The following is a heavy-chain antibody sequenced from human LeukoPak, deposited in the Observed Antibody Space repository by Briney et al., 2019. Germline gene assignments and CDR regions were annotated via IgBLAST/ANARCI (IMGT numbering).Heavy chain of an antibody. J-gene: IGHJ4*02. CDR3: ARVEGGDSSSWYGDY. V-gene: IGHV3-33*01. CDR1: GFTFRSYG. D-gene: IGHD6-13*01. CDR2: IWYDGSNQ. Sequence: GRSLRLSCAASGFTFRSYGMHWDRQAPGKGLEWVAVIWYDGSNQYYADSVKGRFTISRDNSKNMLYLQMNNLRVEDTAVYYCARVEGGDSSSWYGDYWGQGTLVTVSS.